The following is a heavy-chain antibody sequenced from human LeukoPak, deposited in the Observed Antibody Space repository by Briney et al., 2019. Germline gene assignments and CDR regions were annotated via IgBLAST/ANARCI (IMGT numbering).Heavy chain of an antibody. D-gene: IGHD5-18*01. CDR1: GFTFSRYW. J-gene: IGHJ4*02. Sequence: GGSLRLSCAASGFTFSRYWMHWVRQAPGKGLVWVSRINSDGSSTSYADSVKGRFTISRDNAKNTVYVQMNSLRAEDTAVYYCARVGYNYASEYWGQGTLVTVSS. CDR3: ARVGYNYASEY. CDR2: INSDGSST. V-gene: IGHV3-74*01.